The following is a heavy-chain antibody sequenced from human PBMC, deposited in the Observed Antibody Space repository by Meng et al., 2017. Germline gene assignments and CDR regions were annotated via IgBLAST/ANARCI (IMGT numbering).Heavy chain of an antibody. D-gene: IGHD6-19*01. Sequence: GSLRLSCTVSGGPISSSSYYWGWIRQPPGKGLEWIGSIYYSGSTYYNPSLKSRVTISVDTSKNQFSLKLSSVTAADTAVYYCARDPRGYSSGWYAWFDPWGQGTLVTGAS. CDR2: IYYSGST. J-gene: IGHJ5*02. CDR3: ARDPRGYSSGWYAWFDP. V-gene: IGHV4-39*07. CDR1: GGPISSSSYY.